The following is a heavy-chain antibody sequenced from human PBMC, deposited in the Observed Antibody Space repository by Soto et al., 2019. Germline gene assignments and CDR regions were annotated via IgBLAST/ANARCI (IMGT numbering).Heavy chain of an antibody. CDR3: ARSAGLDDISPRDYYGMDV. J-gene: IGHJ6*02. CDR2: IIPIFGTA. Sequence: SVKVSCKASGGTFSSYAISLVRQDPGKGLEWMGGIIPIFGTANYAQKFQGRVTITADESTSTAYMELSSLRSEDTAVYYCARSAGLDDISPRDYYGMDVWGQGTTVTVSS. D-gene: IGHD3-9*01. V-gene: IGHV1-69*13. CDR1: GGTFSSYA.